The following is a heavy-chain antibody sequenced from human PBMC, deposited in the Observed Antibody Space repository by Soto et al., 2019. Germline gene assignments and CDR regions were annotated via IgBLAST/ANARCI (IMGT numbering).Heavy chain of an antibody. CDR3: ARVGKEQQLYYYYGMDV. V-gene: IGHV3-30-3*01. J-gene: IGHJ6*02. CDR1: GFTFSSYA. CDR2: ISYDGSNK. D-gene: IGHD6-13*01. Sequence: GGSLRLSCAASGFTFSSYAMHWVRQAPGKGLEWVAVISYDGSNKYYADSVKGRFTISRDNSKNTLYLLMNSLRAEDTAVYYCARVGKEQQLYYYYGMDVWGQGTTVTVSS.